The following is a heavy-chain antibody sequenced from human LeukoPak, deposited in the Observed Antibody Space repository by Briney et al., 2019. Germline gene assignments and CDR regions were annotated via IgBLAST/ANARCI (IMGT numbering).Heavy chain of an antibody. CDR2: ISSSSSYM. CDR3: ARDCIAAAGTVDY. D-gene: IGHD6-13*01. J-gene: IGHJ4*02. CDR1: GFTFSTYS. Sequence: GGSLRLSCAASGFTFSTYSMNWVRQALGKGLEWVSVISSSSSYMYYADSVKGRFTISRDNAKNSLYLQMNSLRAEDTAVYYCARDCIAAAGTVDYWGQGTLVTVSS. V-gene: IGHV3-21*01.